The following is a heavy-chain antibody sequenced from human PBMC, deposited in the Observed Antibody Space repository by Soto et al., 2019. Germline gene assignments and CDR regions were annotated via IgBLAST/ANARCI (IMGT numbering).Heavy chain of an antibody. J-gene: IGHJ4*02. Sequence: QITLKESGPTLVKPTQTLTLTCTFSGFSLSTHTVGVAWIRQPPGKALEWLALIYWDEAKRYSPSLKSRLTITQDTSKNQVVLTMTKMDPVDTAKYYCAHIVPFDYRGYNFEFWGQGILVTVYS. CDR2: IYWDEAK. D-gene: IGHD3-9*01. V-gene: IGHV2-5*02. CDR1: GFSLSTHTVG. CDR3: AHIVPFDYRGYNFEF.